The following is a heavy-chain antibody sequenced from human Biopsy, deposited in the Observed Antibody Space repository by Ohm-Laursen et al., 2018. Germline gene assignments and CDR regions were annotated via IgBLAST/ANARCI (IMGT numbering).Heavy chain of an antibody. J-gene: IGHJ5*02. CDR2: IYNTETT. CDR3: ARHPTGFWFDP. V-gene: IGHV4-39*01. Sequence: SDTLSLTCTVSGGSISSSTTYYWAWLRQPPGKGLAWIGSIYNTETTFYNPSLKSRVTISVDTSTNQFSLKVSSVTAADTVLYFCARHPTGFWFDPWGHGTLVTVSS. CDR1: GGSISSSTTYY.